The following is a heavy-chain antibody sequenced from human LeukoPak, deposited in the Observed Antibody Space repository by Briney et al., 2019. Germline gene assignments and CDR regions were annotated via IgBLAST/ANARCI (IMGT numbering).Heavy chain of an antibody. CDR3: ARERLKGSYGCREVIDYSYYGMDV. D-gene: IGHD5-18*01. J-gene: IGHJ6*02. V-gene: IGHV4-31*03. CDR2: IYYSGST. Sequence: SETLSLTCTVSGGSISNGVYYWSWIRQHPGKGLEWIGFIYYSGSTYSNPSLKSRVTISVDTSKNQFSLRLSSVTAADTAVYYCARERLKGSYGCREVIDYSYYGMDVWGQGTTVTVSS. CDR1: GGSISNGVYY.